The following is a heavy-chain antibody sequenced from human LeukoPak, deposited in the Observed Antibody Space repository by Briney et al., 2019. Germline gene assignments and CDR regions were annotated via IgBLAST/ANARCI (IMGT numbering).Heavy chain of an antibody. CDR1: GDSVSSNSAA. J-gene: IGHJ4*02. CDR2: TYYRSRWYN. Sequence: SQTLSLTCAISGDSVSSNSAAWNWIRQSPSRGLEWLGRTYYRSRWYNDYAVSVKSRITINPDTSKNQFSLKLSSVTAADTAVYYCARDDYRYDFWSGYYKGNYFDYWGQGTLVTVSS. D-gene: IGHD3-3*01. V-gene: IGHV6-1*01. CDR3: ARDDYRYDFWSGYYKGNYFDY.